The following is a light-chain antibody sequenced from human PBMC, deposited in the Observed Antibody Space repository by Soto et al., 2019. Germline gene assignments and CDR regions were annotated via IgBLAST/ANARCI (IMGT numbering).Light chain of an antibody. CDR3: RQHDSYHIT. CDR2: AAY. CDR1: QGISGF. J-gene: IGKJ5*01. V-gene: IGKV1-9*01. Sequence: DIQLTQSRLFLSASVGDRVTITCRASQGISGFLVWYQQKAGKDTKSLIYAAYTLQSGVQSRFSGSGSGTEFTLTISSMQPDDSATYYCRQHDSYHITFGQGTRLEIK.